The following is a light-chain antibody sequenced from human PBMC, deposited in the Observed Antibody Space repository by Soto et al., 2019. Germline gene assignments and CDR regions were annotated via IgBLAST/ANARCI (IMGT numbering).Light chain of an antibody. J-gene: IGKJ1*01. CDR1: QSISDW. CDR2: KAS. Sequence: DIQMTQSPSTLSASVGDRVTITCRASQSISDWLAWYQRKPGKAPKLLIYKASSLESGVPSRFSGGGSGTEFTITISSLQPDDFATYYCQQYNNLWTFGQGTKVDIK. V-gene: IGKV1-5*03. CDR3: QQYNNLWT.